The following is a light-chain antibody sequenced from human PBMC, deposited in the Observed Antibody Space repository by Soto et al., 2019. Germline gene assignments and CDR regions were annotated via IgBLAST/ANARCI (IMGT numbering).Light chain of an antibody. CDR1: QVIGNY. CDR3: QQSYSTIT. J-gene: IGKJ5*01. Sequence: DIQMTQSPSSLSASVGDRVTITCRASQVIGNYLAWYQQKPGKTPKLLIYAASSLQSGVPSRFSGSGSGTDFTLTISSLQPEDFATYYCQQSYSTITFGQGTRLEIK. CDR2: AAS. V-gene: IGKV1-39*01.